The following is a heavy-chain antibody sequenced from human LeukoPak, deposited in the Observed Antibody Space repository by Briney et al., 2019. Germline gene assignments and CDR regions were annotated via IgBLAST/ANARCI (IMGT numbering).Heavy chain of an antibody. J-gene: IGHJ6*02. D-gene: IGHD5-24*01. CDR1: GGSISSYY. V-gene: IGHV4-59*01. CDR2: IYYSGST. Sequence: SETLSLTCTVSGGSISSYYWSWIRQPPGKGLEWIGYIYYSGSTNYNPSLKSRVTISVDTSKNQFSLKLSSVTAADTAVYYCARVRPDGYNWAYYYYGMDVWGQGTTVTVSS. CDR3: ARVRPDGYNWAYYYYGMDV.